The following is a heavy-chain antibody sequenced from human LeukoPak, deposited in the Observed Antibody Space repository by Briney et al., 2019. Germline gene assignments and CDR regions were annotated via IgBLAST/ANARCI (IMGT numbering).Heavy chain of an antibody. D-gene: IGHD1-26*01. CDR2: INPTGDST. J-gene: IGHJ3*02. V-gene: IGHV1-46*01. CDR3: ARATGSGSYSRAFDI. CDR1: GYTFTSYY. Sequence: ASVKVSCKASGYTFTSYYMHWVRQAPGQGLEWMGLINPTGDSTGYAQKFQGRVTMTRDMSTSTDYLELSSLRSEDTAVYYCARATGSGSYSRAFDIWGQGTMVTVSS.